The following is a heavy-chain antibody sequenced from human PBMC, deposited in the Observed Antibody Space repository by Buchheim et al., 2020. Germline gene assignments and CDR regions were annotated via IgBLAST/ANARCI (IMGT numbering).Heavy chain of an antibody. CDR1: GGSFSGYY. CDR2: INHRGST. V-gene: IGHV4-34*01. Sequence: QVQLQQWGAGLLKPSETLSLTCAVYGGSFSGYYWSWIRQPPGKGLEWIGEINHRGSTNYNPSLKSRVTISVDTSKNQFSLKLSSVTAADTAVYYCARGGDSSSWTPGYWGQGTL. CDR3: ARGGDSSSWTPGY. J-gene: IGHJ4*02. D-gene: IGHD6-13*01.